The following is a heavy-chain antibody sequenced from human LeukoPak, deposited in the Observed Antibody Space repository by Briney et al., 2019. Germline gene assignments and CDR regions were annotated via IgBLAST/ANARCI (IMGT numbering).Heavy chain of an antibody. CDR1: GYTFTGYY. J-gene: IGHJ4*02. D-gene: IGHD2-2*01. V-gene: IGHV1-2*02. CDR2: INPNSGGT. Sequence: ASVKVSCKASGYTFTGYYMRWVRQAPGQGLEWMGWINPNSGGTNYAQKFQGRVTMTRDTSISTAYMELSRLRSDDTAVYYCATCSAGYIVVVPAAMPSHVDTAMVTPYYFDYWGQGTLVTVSS. CDR3: ATCSAGYIVVVPAAMPSHVDTAMVTPYYFDY.